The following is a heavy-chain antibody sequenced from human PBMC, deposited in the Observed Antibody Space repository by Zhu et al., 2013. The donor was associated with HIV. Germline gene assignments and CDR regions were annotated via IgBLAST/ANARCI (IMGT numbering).Heavy chain of an antibody. J-gene: IGHJ4*02. Sequence: EVQLVESGGGLVQPGRSLRLSCTASGFTFGDYAMSWFRQAPGKGLEWVGFIRSKAYGGTTEYAASVKGRFTISRDDSKSIAYLQMNSLKTEDTAVYYCTRDYYDSSGYYIKYWGQGTLVTVSS. D-gene: IGHD3-22*01. CDR1: GFTFGDYA. V-gene: IGHV3-49*03. CDR3: TRDYYDSSGYYIKY. CDR2: IRSKAYGGTT.